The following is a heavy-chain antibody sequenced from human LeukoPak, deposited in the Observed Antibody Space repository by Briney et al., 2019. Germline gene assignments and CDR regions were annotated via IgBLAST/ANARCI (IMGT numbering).Heavy chain of an antibody. J-gene: IGHJ4*02. CDR1: GYTFTKYD. Sequence: ASVKVSCKASGYTFTKYDIHWVRQAPGQRLGWMGWISPYIGNTYYSQKLQGRVTMTTDTSTTTAYMELRSLRSDDTGVYYCARFTPRLSREKFDYWGQGTLVTVSS. CDR3: ARFTPRLSREKFDY. D-gene: IGHD3-3*02. CDR2: ISPYIGNT. V-gene: IGHV1-18*01.